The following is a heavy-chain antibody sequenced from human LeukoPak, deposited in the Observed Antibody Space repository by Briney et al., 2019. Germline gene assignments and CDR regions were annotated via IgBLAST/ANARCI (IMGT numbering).Heavy chain of an antibody. CDR3: ARLEFEDYGDYFAG. Sequence: ASVKVSCKASGYTFTGYYMHWVRQAPGQGLEWMGWINPNSGGTNYAQKFQGGVTMTRDTSISTAYMELSRLRSDDTAVYYCARLEFEDYGDYFAGWGQGTLVTVSS. V-gene: IGHV1-2*02. J-gene: IGHJ4*02. D-gene: IGHD4-17*01. CDR1: GYTFTGYY. CDR2: INPNSGGT.